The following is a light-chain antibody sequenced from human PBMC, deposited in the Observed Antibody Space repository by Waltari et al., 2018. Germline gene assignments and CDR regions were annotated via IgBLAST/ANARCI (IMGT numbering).Light chain of an antibody. J-gene: IGKJ3*01. Sequence: DIQMTQSPSTLSASVGDRVTITCRASQTISSRLAWYQQKPGKAPKLLIYKASTLESGVPSRFSGSGSWTEVTLIISSLQPDDFATYYCQQYDSNSGVFTFGPGTKVDIK. CDR3: QQYDSNSGVFT. V-gene: IGKV1-5*03. CDR1: QTISSR. CDR2: KAS.